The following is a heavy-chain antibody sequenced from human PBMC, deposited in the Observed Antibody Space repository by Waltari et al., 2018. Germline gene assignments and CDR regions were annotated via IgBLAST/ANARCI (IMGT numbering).Heavy chain of an antibody. J-gene: IGHJ4*02. CDR3: AGDRAIGLFFDY. V-gene: IGHV4-4*02. CDR1: GDSISDNYW. Sequence: QVQLQESGQGLVKPSGTLSLTCAVSGDSISDNYWWSWVRQSPEKGLEWIGQVHHSGKTHYNPSLQSRVAISVDKPKNQFSLNLNSVTAADTAIYYCAGDRAIGLFFDYWGRGTLVTVSS. D-gene: IGHD2-2*01. CDR2: VHHSGKT.